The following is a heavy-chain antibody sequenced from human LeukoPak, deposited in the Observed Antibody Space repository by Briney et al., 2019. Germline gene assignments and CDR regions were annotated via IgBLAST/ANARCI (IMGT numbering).Heavy chain of an antibody. CDR1: GYTFTGYY. V-gene: IGHV1-2*02. CDR3: TREATDGYNQRFFDP. CDR2: INPNSGGT. Sequence: AAVTVSCPASGYTFTGYYMHWVRQPPGQGLEWMGWINPNSGGTNYAQKFQGRVTMTRDTSISTAYMELSRLRSDDTAVYYCTREATDGYNQRFFDPWGQGTLVTVSS. D-gene: IGHD5-24*01. J-gene: IGHJ5*02.